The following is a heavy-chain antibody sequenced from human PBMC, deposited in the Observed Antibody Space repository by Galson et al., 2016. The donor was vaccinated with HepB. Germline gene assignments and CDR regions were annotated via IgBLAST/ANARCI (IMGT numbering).Heavy chain of an antibody. CDR2: ISTSSSTI. J-gene: IGHJ4*02. CDR1: GFTFSTYS. D-gene: IGHD1-26*01. V-gene: IGHV3-48*01. Sequence: SLRLSCSASGFTFSTYSMDWVRQAPGKGLEWISYISTSSSTIYYADSVKGRFTISRDDAKNSLYLQMNSLRVDDTAVYYCAVGGHVDYCGQGTLVTVAS. CDR3: AVGGHVDY.